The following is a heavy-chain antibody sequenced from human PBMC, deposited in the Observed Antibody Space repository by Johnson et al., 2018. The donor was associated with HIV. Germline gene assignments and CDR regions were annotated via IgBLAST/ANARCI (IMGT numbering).Heavy chain of an antibody. Sequence: EQLVESGGGSVKSGGSLRVSCAASGFTFSNAWMSWVRQAPGKGLEWVGRIKSKTAGGTTDYAAPVQGRFTISRDDSKNTLYLQMNSLRAEDTDVYYCARAYSYGAFDIWGLGTKVTVSS. J-gene: IGHJ3*02. V-gene: IGHV3-15*01. CDR1: GFTFSNAW. CDR2: IKSKTAGGTT. D-gene: IGHD5-18*01. CDR3: ARAYSYGAFDI.